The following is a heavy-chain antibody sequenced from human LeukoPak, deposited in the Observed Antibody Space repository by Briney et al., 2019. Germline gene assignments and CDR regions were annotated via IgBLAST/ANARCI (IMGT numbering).Heavy chain of an antibody. Sequence: GGSLRLSCAASGFTVSSNYMSWVRQAPGKGLELVSVIYSGGSTYYADSVKGRFTISRDNSKNTLYLQMNSLRAEDTAVYYCARVRIREYYGSGSHYFDYWGQGTLVTVSS. CDR2: IYSGGST. V-gene: IGHV3-53*01. CDR3: ARVRIREYYGSGSHYFDY. D-gene: IGHD3-10*01. CDR1: GFTVSSNY. J-gene: IGHJ4*02.